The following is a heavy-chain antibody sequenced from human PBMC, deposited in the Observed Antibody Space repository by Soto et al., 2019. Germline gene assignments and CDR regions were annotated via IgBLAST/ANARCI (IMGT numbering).Heavy chain of an antibody. D-gene: IGHD3-16*01. J-gene: IGHJ5*02. Sequence: QVQLVQSGAEVKKPGSSVKVSCKASGGTFSSYTISWVRQAPGQGLEWMGRIIPILGIANYAQKFQGRVTITADKSTSTAYMELSSLRSEDTAVYYCASDVGGNWFDPWGQGTLVTVSS. CDR1: GGTFSSYT. V-gene: IGHV1-69*02. CDR3: ASDVGGNWFDP. CDR2: IIPILGIA.